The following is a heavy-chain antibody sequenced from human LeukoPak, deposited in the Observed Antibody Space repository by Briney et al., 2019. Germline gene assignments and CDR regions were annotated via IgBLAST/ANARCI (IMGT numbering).Heavy chain of an antibody. J-gene: IGHJ4*02. Sequence: GGSLRLSCVGAGFPFSDFHMSWIRQAPGKGLEWVSYITSGGGFKYYADSVKGRFSISRDDSKNSVFLQMNSLGVEDTAVYYCARVRPGSSGSYYRTSWGQGTLVTVSS. CDR3: ARVRPGSSGSYYRTS. V-gene: IGHV3-11*04. CDR2: ITSGGGFK. CDR1: GFPFSDFH. D-gene: IGHD3-22*01.